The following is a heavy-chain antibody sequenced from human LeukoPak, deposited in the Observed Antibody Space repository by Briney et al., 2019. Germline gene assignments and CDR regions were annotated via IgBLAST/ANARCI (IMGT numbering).Heavy chain of an antibody. CDR1: GYTFNAYY. CDR3: AIDYHYFGMDV. V-gene: IGHV1-2*02. Sequence: ASVKVSCKASGYTFNAYYVHWVRLAPGEGLEWMGWVNPRNGATGYSQKFQDRVTMTGDTSINTAYLELNRLGSDDSAIYYCAIDYHYFGMDVWGQGTTVTVSS. J-gene: IGHJ6*02. CDR2: VNPRNGAT.